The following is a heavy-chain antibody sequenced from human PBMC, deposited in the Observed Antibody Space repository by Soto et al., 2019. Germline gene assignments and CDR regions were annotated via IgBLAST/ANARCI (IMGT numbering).Heavy chain of an antibody. D-gene: IGHD1-7*01. CDR3: ARDGVSSTEYTWNYGTYFDY. V-gene: IGHV1-69*13. Sequence: ASVKVSCKASGGTFSSYAISWVRQAPGQGLEWMGEIIPIFGTANYAQKFQGRVTITADESTSTAYMELSSLRSEDTAVYYCARDGVSSTEYTWNYGTYFDYWGQGALVTVS. CDR2: IIPIFGTA. CDR1: GGTFSSYA. J-gene: IGHJ4*02.